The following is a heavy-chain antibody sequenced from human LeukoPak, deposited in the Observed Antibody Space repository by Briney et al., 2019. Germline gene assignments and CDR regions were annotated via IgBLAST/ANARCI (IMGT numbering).Heavy chain of an antibody. D-gene: IGHD3-10*01. V-gene: IGHV4-39*07. CDR1: GGSITSDLFY. Sequence: PSETRSLTCSVSGGSITSDLFYWDWVRQSPGKGLEWIGSIYYSGSTYHSPSLKSRVTISVDTSKNQFSLNLTSVTAADTAVYYCARILLLSGSYSWGQGTLITVSS. CDR2: IYYSGST. J-gene: IGHJ4*02. CDR3: ARILLLSGSYS.